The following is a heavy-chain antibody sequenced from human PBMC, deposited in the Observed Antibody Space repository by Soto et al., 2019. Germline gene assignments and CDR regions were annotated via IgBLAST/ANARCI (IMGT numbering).Heavy chain of an antibody. J-gene: IGHJ6*02. CDR1: GFTFRSYA. V-gene: IGHV3-23*01. CDR3: AKDWSKHPMNGLDV. CDR2: ISSSGGST. Sequence: EVQLLESGGGLVQPGGSLRLSCAASGFTFRSYAMSWVRQAPGKGLEWVSGISSSGGSTYYADSVKGRFTISRDNSKNMLYLQMNCLRAEDTAVYHCAKDWSKHPMNGLDVWGQGTAVTVSS. D-gene: IGHD3-22*01.